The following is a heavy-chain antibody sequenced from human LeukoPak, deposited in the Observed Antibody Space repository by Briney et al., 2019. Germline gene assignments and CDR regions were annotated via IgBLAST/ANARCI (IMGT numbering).Heavy chain of an antibody. Sequence: PGGSLRLSCAASGFTFSSYSMNWVRQAPGKGLEWIGSIYYSGSTYYNPSLKSRVTISVDTSKNQFSLKLSSVTAADTAVYYCARIGARKIYYRDVGAKGPR. CDR1: GFTFSSYSMN. CDR3: ARIGARKIYYRDV. CDR2: IYYSGST. J-gene: IGHJ6*03. V-gene: IGHV4-59*05. D-gene: IGHD1-26*01.